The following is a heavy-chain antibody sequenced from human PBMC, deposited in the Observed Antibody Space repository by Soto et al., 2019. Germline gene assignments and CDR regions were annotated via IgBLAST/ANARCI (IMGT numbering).Heavy chain of an antibody. CDR2: IYYSGST. V-gene: IGHV4-59*12. D-gene: IGHD6-13*01. CDR3: ARGRFTTYSSSWYDNWFDP. CDR1: GGSISSYY. Sequence: PSETLSLTCTVSGGSISSYYWSWIRQPPGKGLEWIGYIYYSGSTNYNPSLKSRVTISVDTSKNQFSLKLSSVTAADTAVYYCARGRFTTYSSSWYDNWFDPWGQGTLVTVSS. J-gene: IGHJ5*02.